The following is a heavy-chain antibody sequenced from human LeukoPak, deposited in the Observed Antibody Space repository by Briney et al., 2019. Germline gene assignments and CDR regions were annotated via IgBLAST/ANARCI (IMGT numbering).Heavy chain of an antibody. CDR1: GFTFSSYA. D-gene: IGHD3-9*01. CDR3: ASHYDILTGSPTD. CDR2: ISSSGSTI. J-gene: IGHJ4*02. Sequence: PGGSLRLSCAASGFTFSSYAMSWVRQAPGKGLEWVSYISSSGSTIYYADSVKGRFTISRDNAKNSLYLQMNSLRAEDTAVYYCASHYDILTGSPTDWGQGTLVTVSS. V-gene: IGHV3-48*04.